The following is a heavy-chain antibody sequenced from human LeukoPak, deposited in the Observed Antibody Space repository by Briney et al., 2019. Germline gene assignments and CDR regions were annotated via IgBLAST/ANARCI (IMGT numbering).Heavy chain of an antibody. CDR3: AKGLFDPRYYYGSGSYGAFDV. D-gene: IGHD3-10*01. J-gene: IGHJ3*01. CDR1: GFIFSSYA. V-gene: IGHV3-23*01. CDR2: ISGSGGST. Sequence: PGGSLRLSCAASGFIFSSYAMSWVRQAPGKGLEWVSGISGSGGSTHYADSVKGRFPISRDNSKNTLYLQMNSLRAEDTAVYYCAKGLFDPRYYYGSGSYGAFDVWGQGTMVTVSS.